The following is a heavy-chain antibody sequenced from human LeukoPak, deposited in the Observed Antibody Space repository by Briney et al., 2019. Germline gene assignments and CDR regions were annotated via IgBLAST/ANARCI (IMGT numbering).Heavy chain of an antibody. D-gene: IGHD4-17*01. CDR3: ASLRRNGDYRTIDY. J-gene: IGHJ4*02. CDR1: GASISTNNYY. V-gene: IGHV4-39*07. Sequence: SETLSLTCTVSGASISTNNYYWGWIRRPPGKGLEWIASISYSGITYYNPSLKSRVTISVDTSKNQFSLKLSSVTAADTAVYYCASLRRNGDYRTIDYWGQGTLVTVSS. CDR2: ISYSGIT.